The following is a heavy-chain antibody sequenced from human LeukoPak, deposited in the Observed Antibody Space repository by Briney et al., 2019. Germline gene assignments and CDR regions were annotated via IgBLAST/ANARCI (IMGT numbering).Heavy chain of an antibody. J-gene: IGHJ3*02. V-gene: IGHV3-20*04. Sequence: GRSLRLSCAASGFTFDDYGMSWVRQAPGKGLEWVSGINWNGGSTAYADSVKGRFTISRDNAKNSLYLQMNSLRAEDTAVYYCAKGLYGDAFDIWGQGTMVTVSS. CDR3: AKGLYGDAFDI. D-gene: IGHD2/OR15-2a*01. CDR1: GFTFDDYG. CDR2: INWNGGST.